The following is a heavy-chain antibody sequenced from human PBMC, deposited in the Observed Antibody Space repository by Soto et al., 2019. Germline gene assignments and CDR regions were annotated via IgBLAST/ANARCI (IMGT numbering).Heavy chain of an antibody. CDR3: AKSSYDTYINYDISPLLDV. CDR2: INSDGSST. Sequence: GGSLRLSCAASGFIFSSYWMHWVRQAPGKGLVWVSRINSDGSSTSYADSVTGRFTISRDNSKNTLYLQMNSLRAEDTAVYYCAKSSYDTYINYDISPLLDVWGQGTTVTVSS. D-gene: IGHD3-9*01. J-gene: IGHJ6*02. CDR1: GFIFSSYW. V-gene: IGHV3-74*01.